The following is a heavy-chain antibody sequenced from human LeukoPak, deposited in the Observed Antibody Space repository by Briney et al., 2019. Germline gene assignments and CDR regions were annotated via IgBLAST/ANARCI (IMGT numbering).Heavy chain of an antibody. Sequence: PSETLSLTCTVSVDSISRSYWSWIRQPPGKGLEWIGYISYSGSTSSNPSLRSRVTISVDTSKNQFSLRLTSVTAADTAMYYCARGGQLNWFDPWGQGTLVTVSS. CDR1: VDSISRSY. CDR3: ARGGQLNWFDP. CDR2: ISYSGST. J-gene: IGHJ5*02. V-gene: IGHV4-59*01. D-gene: IGHD5-18*01.